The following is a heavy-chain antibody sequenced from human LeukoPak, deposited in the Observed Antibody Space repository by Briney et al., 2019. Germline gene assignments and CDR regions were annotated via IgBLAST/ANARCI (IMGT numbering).Heavy chain of an antibody. Sequence: PSETLSLTCSVSGDSISRGDSYWGWIRQYPGKGLEWIGSIYHVGSPYNNPSLNGRRVTMSVDPPKNQFSLKLTSVTAADTAVYFCARLSIAKRAMDVWGQGTTVTVSS. V-gene: IGHV4-39*01. J-gene: IGHJ6*02. D-gene: IGHD2-21*01. CDR2: IYHVGSP. CDR1: GDSISRGDSY. CDR3: ARLSIAKRAMDV.